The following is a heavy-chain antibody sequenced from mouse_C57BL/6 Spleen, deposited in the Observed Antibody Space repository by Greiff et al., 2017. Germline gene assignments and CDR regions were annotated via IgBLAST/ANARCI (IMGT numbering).Heavy chain of an antibody. Sequence: EVQLHHSGPELVKPGASVKISCKASGYTFTDYYLTWVKQSHGKSLEWFGVFIPNNGGTSYNQKFKGKATLTVDNSSSKAYMKLRSLTSEGSAVYYCARSRYGSTFYAMDDWGQGTSVTVSS. CDR1: GYTFTDYY. D-gene: IGHD1-1*01. J-gene: IGHJ4*01. CDR3: ARSRYGSTFYAMDD. CDR2: FIPNNGGT. V-gene: IGHV1-26*01.